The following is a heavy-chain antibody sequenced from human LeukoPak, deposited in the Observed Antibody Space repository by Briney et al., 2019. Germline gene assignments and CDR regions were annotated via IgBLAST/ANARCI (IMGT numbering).Heavy chain of an antibody. J-gene: IGHJ4*02. V-gene: IGHV3-11*06. Sequence: PGGSLRLSCAASGSTFSDYYMNWIRQAPGKGLEWVSYISSSSSYIYYADSVKGRFTISRDNSKNTLYLQMNSLTAEDTAVYYCARDGSSGWSHDYWGQGALVTDSS. D-gene: IGHD6-19*01. CDR3: ARDGSSGWSHDY. CDR1: GSTFSDYY. CDR2: ISSSSSYI.